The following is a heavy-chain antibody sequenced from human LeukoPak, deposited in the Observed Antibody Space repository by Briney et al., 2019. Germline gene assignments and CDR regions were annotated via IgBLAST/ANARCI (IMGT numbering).Heavy chain of an antibody. Sequence: PSETLSLTCTVSGGSISSYYWSWIRQPPGEGLEWIGYIYYSGSTNYNPSLKSRVTISVDTSKNQFSLKLSSVTAADTAVYYCARHLGDYGELGYYFDYWGQGTLVTVSS. J-gene: IGHJ4*02. CDR2: IYYSGST. CDR1: GGSISSYY. CDR3: ARHLGDYGELGYYFDY. V-gene: IGHV4-59*08. D-gene: IGHD4-17*01.